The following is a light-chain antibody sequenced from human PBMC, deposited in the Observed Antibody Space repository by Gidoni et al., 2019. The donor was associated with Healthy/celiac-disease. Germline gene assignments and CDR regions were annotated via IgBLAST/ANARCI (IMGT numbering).Light chain of an antibody. CDR1: QSISSS. Sequence: DIQMTQSPSSLSASVGDRVTITCRASQSISSSLNWYQQKPGKAPKLLIYAASSLQSGVPSRFSGSGSGTDFTSTISSLQPEDFATYYCQQSYSTLLLTFGGGTKVEIK. J-gene: IGKJ4*01. V-gene: IGKV1-39*01. CDR2: AAS. CDR3: QQSYSTLLLT.